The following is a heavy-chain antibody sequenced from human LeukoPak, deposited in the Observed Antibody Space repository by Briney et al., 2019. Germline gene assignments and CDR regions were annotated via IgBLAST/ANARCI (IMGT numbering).Heavy chain of an antibody. V-gene: IGHV1-2*02. CDR2: INPNSGGT. CDR3: ARAIYCSSTSCYYYYYYMDV. CDR1: GYTFTGYY. Sequence: ASVKVSCKASGYTFTGYYIHWVRQAPGQGLEWMGWINPNSGGTNYAQKFQDRVTMTRDTSISTVYMELSRLRSDDTAVYYCARAIYCSSTSCYYYYYYMDVWGKGTTVTVSS. D-gene: IGHD2-2*01. J-gene: IGHJ6*03.